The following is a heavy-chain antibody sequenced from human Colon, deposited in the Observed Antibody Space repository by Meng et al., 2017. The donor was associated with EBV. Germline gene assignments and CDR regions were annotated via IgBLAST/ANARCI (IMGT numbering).Heavy chain of an antibody. J-gene: IGHJ4*02. D-gene: IGHD6-25*01. Sequence: LVGAGGGLVKPGGSLSLSCAASGFNFNDYYMTWIRQAPGKGLEWVAFISKMGDGISYAESVRGRFTISRDSATHSLYLQMNSLRAEDTAVYYCARDLGGPRDYWGQGTLVTVSS. CDR2: ISKMGDGI. CDR3: ARDLGGPRDY. CDR1: GFNFNDYY. V-gene: IGHV3-11*01.